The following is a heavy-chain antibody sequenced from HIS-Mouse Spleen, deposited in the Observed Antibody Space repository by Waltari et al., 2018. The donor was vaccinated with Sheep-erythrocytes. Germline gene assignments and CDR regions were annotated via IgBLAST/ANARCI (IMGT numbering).Heavy chain of an antibody. V-gene: IGHV4-39*01. Sequence: QLQLQESGPGLVKPSETLSLTCTVSGGSIGGSSYYWGWIRQPPGKGLEWIGSIYYSGSTYYNPSLKSRVTISVDTSKNQFSLKLSSVTAADTAVYYCARHKDTAMVHFDYWGQGTLVTVSS. CDR1: GGSIGGSSYY. D-gene: IGHD5-18*01. J-gene: IGHJ4*02. CDR3: ARHKDTAMVHFDY. CDR2: IYYSGST.